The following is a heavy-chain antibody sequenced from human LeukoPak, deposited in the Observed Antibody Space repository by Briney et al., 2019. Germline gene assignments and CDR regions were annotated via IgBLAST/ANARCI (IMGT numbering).Heavy chain of an antibody. CDR2: IKSKAYGGTT. Sequence: GSLTLSCTASGFTFGDYAMSWVRQAPGKGLEWVGFIKSKAYGGTTEYAASVKGIFTIPRDDSKSIAYLQMNSLKTEDTAVYYCTRDFEGYRGPDYWGQGTLVTVSS. V-gene: IGHV3-49*04. CDR3: TRDFEGYRGPDY. D-gene: IGHD5-24*01. CDR1: GFTFGDYA. J-gene: IGHJ4*02.